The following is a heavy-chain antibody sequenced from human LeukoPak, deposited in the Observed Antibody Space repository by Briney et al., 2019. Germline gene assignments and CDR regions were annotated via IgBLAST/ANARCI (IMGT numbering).Heavy chain of an antibody. CDR3: ASRVVNNRNWYFNV. CDR2: IYPGDSKT. V-gene: IGHV5-51*01. J-gene: IGHJ2*01. D-gene: IGHD4-23*01. CDR1: GYRFTNYW. Sequence: GQSLKISCKGSGYRFTNYWIGWVRQLPGKGLAWMGIIYPGDSKTRYGPCFQGQATFPVAKSITTASWQWSSPKATATTRSYFASRVVNNRNWYFNVWGGGSLVSVS.